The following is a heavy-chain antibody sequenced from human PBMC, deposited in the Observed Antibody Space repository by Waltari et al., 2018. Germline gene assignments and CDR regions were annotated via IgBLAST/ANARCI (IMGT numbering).Heavy chain of an antibody. CDR1: GFTFSDRG. D-gene: IGHD1-1*01. Sequence: QVQLVESGGVVVQSGGSLRLSCAASGFTFSDRGMHWVRQASGKGLEWVAFSSYEGSDKVFGVSVKGRFTISRDNAKNTVSLLMNSLKSEDTAVYYCATTIISPGAFDVWGQGTMVSVSS. CDR2: SSYEGSDK. V-gene: IGHV3-30*03. CDR3: ATTIISPGAFDV. J-gene: IGHJ3*01.